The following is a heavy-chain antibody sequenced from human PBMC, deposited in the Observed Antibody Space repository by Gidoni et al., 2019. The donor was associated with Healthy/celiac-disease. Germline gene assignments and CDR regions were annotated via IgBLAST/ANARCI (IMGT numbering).Heavy chain of an antibody. CDR1: GYSFTSYW. V-gene: IGHV5-51*03. CDR3: ARRIVVVPAQDAFDI. D-gene: IGHD2-2*01. J-gene: IGHJ3*02. Sequence: EVQLVQSGAEVKKPGESLKISCKGSGYSFTSYWIGWVRQMPGKGLEWMGTIYPGDSDTRYSPSFQGQVTISADKSISTAYLQWSSLKASDTAMYYCARRIVVVPAQDAFDIWGQGTMVTVSS. CDR2: IYPGDSDT.